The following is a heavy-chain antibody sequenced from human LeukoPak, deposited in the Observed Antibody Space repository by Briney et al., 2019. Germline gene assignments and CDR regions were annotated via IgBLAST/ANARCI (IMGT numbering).Heavy chain of an antibody. CDR2: IIPIFGTA. D-gene: IGHD2-8*02. Sequence: SVKVSCKASGGTFSSYAISWVRQAPGQGLEWMGGIIPIFGTANYAQKFQGRVTITADESTSTAYMELSSLRSEDTAVYYCATDRPKTGGNDYWGQGTLVTVSS. V-gene: IGHV1-69*01. J-gene: IGHJ4*02. CDR3: ATDRPKTGGNDY. CDR1: GGTFSSYA.